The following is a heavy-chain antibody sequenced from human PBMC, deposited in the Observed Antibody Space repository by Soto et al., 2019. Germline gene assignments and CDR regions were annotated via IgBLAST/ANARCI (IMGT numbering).Heavy chain of an antibody. CDR3: ARPYGSGSYYNGNYYYGMDV. Sequence: EASVKVSCKASGGTFSSYAISWVRQAPGQGLEWMGGIIPIFGTANYAQKFQGRVTITADKSTSTAYMELSSLRSEDTAVYYCARPYGSGSYYNGNYYYGMDVWGQGTTVTVSS. J-gene: IGHJ6*02. CDR2: IIPIFGTA. CDR1: GGTFSSYA. D-gene: IGHD3-10*01. V-gene: IGHV1-69*06.